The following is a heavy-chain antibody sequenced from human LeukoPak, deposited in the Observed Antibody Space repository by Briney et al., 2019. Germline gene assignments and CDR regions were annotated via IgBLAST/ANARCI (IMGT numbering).Heavy chain of an antibody. Sequence: SSVKVSFKASGYPFTNYYMHWVRQAPGQGLEWMGMMNPSGGSTSYAQKFQGRVTMTRETSTSTVYMDLSRLRSEDTAVYYCARGAHRYSDYDYQDYWGQGTLVTVSS. CDR2: MNPSGGST. V-gene: IGHV1-46*01. D-gene: IGHD5-12*01. CDR1: GYPFTNYY. CDR3: ARGAHRYSDYDYQDY. J-gene: IGHJ4*02.